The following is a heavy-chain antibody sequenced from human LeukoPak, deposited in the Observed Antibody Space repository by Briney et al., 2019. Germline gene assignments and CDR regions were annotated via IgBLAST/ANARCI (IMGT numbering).Heavy chain of an antibody. CDR1: GFTFSSYA. CDR3: AKAYCSSISCYPDY. V-gene: IGHV3-23*01. CDR2: ISDSGGST. D-gene: IGHD2-2*01. Sequence: GGSLGLSCAASGFTFSSYAMSWVRQAPGKGLEWVSAISDSGGSTYYADSVKGRFTISRDNSKNTLYLQVNSLRAEDTAVYYCAKAYCSSISCYPDYWGQGTLVTVSS. J-gene: IGHJ4*02.